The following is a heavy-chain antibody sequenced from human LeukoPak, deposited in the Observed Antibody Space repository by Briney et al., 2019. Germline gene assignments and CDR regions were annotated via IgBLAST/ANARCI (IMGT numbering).Heavy chain of an antibody. CDR3: ARFGVAARPYYYYYMDV. Sequence: SETLSLTCTVSGYSISSGYYWGWIRQPPGKGLEWIGSIYHSGSTYYNPSLKSRVTISVDTSKNQFSLKLSSVTAADTAVYYCARFGVAARPYYYYYMDVWGKGTTVTVSS. V-gene: IGHV4-38-2*02. CDR1: GYSISSGYY. J-gene: IGHJ6*03. CDR2: IYHSGST. D-gene: IGHD6-6*01.